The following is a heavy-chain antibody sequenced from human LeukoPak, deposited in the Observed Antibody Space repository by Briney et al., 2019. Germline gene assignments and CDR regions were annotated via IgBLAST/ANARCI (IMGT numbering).Heavy chain of an antibody. CDR2: ISSSSSYT. Sequence: PGGSLRLSCAASGFTFSDYYMSWIRQAPGQGLEWVTYISSSSSYTNSADAVPGRFTFSRANARHTLNLQTNSLRAEYTAVYYCARAHGCSSTGYDYWGQGTLVTVSS. D-gene: IGHD2-2*01. V-gene: IGHV3-11*03. CDR3: ARAHGCSSTGYDY. CDR1: GFTFSDYY. J-gene: IGHJ4*02.